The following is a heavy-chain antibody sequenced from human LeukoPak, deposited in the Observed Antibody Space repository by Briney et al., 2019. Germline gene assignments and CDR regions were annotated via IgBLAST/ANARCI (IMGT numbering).Heavy chain of an antibody. CDR3: ARVGRRGATLDYFDY. D-gene: IGHD1-26*01. J-gene: IGHJ4*02. V-gene: IGHV1-18*01. CDR2: ISAYNGNT. CDR1: GYTFTSYG. Sequence: ASVKVSCKASGYTFTSYGISWVRQAPGQGLEWMGWISAYNGNTNYAQKLQGRVTMTTDTSTSTAYMELRSLRSDDTAVYYCARVGRRGATLDYFDYWGQGTLVTVSP.